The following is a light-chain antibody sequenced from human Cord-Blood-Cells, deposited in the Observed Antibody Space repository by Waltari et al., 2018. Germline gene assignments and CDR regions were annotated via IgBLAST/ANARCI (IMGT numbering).Light chain of an antibody. CDR1: QSVLYSSNNKNY. Sequence: TINCKSSQSVLYSSNNKNYLAWYQQKPGQPPKLLIYWASTRESGVPDRFSGSGSGTDFTLTISSLQAEDVAVYYCQQYYSTPHTFGQGTKLEIK. J-gene: IGKJ2*01. CDR3: QQYYSTPHT. CDR2: WAS. V-gene: IGKV4-1*01.